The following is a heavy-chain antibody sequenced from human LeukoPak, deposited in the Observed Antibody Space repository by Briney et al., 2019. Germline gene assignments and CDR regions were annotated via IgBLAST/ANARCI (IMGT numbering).Heavy chain of an antibody. V-gene: IGHV3-48*03. CDR2: ISSSGSTI. J-gene: IGHJ4*02. CDR3: ARDFGIEGHVCDY. D-gene: IGHD3-16*01. CDR1: GFTFSSYE. Sequence: GGSLRLSCGASGFTFSSYEMNWVRQAPGKGLEWVSYISSSGSTIYYADSVKGRFTISRDNAKNSLYLQMNSLRAEDTAVYYCARDFGIEGHVCDYWGQGTLVTVSS.